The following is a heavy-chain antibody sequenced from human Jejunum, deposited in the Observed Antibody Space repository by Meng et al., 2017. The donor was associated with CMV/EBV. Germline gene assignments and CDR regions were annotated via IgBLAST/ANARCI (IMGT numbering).Heavy chain of an antibody. CDR3: ARGNYDSSGYYLDY. D-gene: IGHD3-22*01. CDR1: GGSFSGYY. J-gene: IGHJ4*02. Sequence: VHLPQRGAGLLKPSQTLSLTCAVDGGSFSGYYWSWIRQPPGKGLEWIGEINHSRGTKYNPSLKSRVTISADTSKNQFSLKLTSVTAADTAVYYCARGNYDSSGYYLDYWGQGTLVTVSS. CDR2: INHSRGT. V-gene: IGHV4-34*01.